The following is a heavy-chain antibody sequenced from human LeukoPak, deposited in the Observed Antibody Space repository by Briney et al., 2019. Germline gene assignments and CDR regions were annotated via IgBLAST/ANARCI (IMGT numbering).Heavy chain of an antibody. CDR2: ISWNSGSI. D-gene: IGHD4-17*01. Sequence: GGSLRLSCAASGFTFDDYAMHWVRQAPGKGLEWVSGISWNSGSIGYADSVKGRFTISRDNAKNSLYLQMNSLRAEDTALYYCAKATGYGDPNFDYWGQGTLVTVSS. J-gene: IGHJ4*02. V-gene: IGHV3-9*01. CDR1: GFTFDDYA. CDR3: AKATGYGDPNFDY.